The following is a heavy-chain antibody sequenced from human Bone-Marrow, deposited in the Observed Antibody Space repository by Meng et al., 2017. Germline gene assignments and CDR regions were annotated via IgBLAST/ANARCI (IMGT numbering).Heavy chain of an antibody. V-gene: IGHV3-9*01. CDR3: AKDMKSSGWYGDAFDI. CDR2: ISWNSGSI. Sequence: SLKIPCAASGFTFDDYAMHWVRQAPGKGLEWVSGISWNSGSIGYADSVKGRFTISRDNAKNSLYLQMNSLRAEDTALYYCAKDMKSSGWYGDAFDIWGQGTMVTVSS. D-gene: IGHD6-19*01. J-gene: IGHJ3*02. CDR1: GFTFDDYA.